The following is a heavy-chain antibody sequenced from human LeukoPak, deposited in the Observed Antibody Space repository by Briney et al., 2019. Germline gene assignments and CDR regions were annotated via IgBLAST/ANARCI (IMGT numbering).Heavy chain of an antibody. CDR2: IRYDGSNK. V-gene: IGHV3-30*02. D-gene: IGHD3-22*01. CDR3: ARDWRDSSGKFPNDAFDI. J-gene: IGHJ3*02. Sequence: QAGGSLRLSCAASGFTFSTYGMHWVRQAPGKGLEWVAFIRYDGSNKYYADSVKGRFTISRDNAKNSLYLQMNSLRAEDTAVYYCARDWRDSSGKFPNDAFDIWGQGTMVTVSS. CDR1: GFTFSTYG.